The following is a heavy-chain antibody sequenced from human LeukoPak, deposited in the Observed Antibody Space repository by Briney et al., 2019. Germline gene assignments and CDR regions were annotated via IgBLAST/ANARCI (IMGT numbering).Heavy chain of an antibody. D-gene: IGHD4-17*01. CDR3: ARLRESLTNWFDP. Sequence: SETLSLTCAVYGGSFSGYYWSWIRQPPGKGLEWIGEINHSGSTNYNPSLKSRVTISVDTSKNQFSLKLSSVTAADTAVYYCARLRESLTNWFDPWGQGTLVTVSS. CDR1: GGSFSGYY. J-gene: IGHJ5*02. V-gene: IGHV4-34*01. CDR2: INHSGST.